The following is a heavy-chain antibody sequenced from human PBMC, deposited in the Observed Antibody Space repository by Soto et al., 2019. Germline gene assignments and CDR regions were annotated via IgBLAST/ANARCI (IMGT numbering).Heavy chain of an antibody. CDR3: ARGLYYYDSSGFDY. CDR2: IYHSGST. CDR1: GGSISSGGYS. D-gene: IGHD3-22*01. J-gene: IGHJ4*02. Sequence: SETLSLTXAVSGGSISSGGYSWSWIRQPPGKGLEWIGYIYHSGSTYYNPSLKSRVTISVDRSKNQFSLKLSSVTAADTAVYYCARGLYYYDSSGFDYWGQGTLVTVSS. V-gene: IGHV4-30-2*01.